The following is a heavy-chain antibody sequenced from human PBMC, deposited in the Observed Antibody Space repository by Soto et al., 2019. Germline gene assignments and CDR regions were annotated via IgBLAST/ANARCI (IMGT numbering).Heavy chain of an antibody. Sequence: EVQLVASGGGLVQPGGSLRLSCSASGFTISSYAMHWVRQAPGKGLEYVSVTYSKGGSTYYADSVKGRFTISTDNSKNTLNLQMSSLRAEDTAVYYCVRDFWGFDYWGQGTLVTVSS. CDR1: GFTISSYA. CDR3: VRDFWGFDY. CDR2: TYSKGGST. V-gene: IGHV3-64D*08. D-gene: IGHD3-16*01. J-gene: IGHJ4*02.